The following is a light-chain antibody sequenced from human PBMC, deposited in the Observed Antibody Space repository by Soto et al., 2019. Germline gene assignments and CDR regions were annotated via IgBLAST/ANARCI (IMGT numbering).Light chain of an antibody. J-gene: IGKJ2*01. CDR2: DAS. CDR1: QDISNY. V-gene: IGKV1-33*01. Sequence: DIQMTQSPSSLSASVGDRVTITCQASQDISNYLNWYQQKPGKAPKLLIYDASNLETGVQSRFSGSGSGTDFTFTISSLQPEDSATYYCQQYDNLPPLYTVGQGTKLEIK. CDR3: QQYDNLPPLYT.